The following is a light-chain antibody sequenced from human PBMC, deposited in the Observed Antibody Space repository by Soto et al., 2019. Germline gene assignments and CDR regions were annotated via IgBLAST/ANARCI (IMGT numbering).Light chain of an antibody. CDR3: SSYTSSSTLI. CDR1: SSDVGGYNY. CDR2: AVS. J-gene: IGLJ1*01. Sequence: QSALTQPASVSGSPGQSITISCTGTSSDVGGYNYVSWYQQHPGKAPKLMIYAVSTRPSGVYNRFSGSKSGNTASLTIYGLKAEDEADYYFSSYTSSSTLIFGTGTKLTVL. V-gene: IGLV2-14*01.